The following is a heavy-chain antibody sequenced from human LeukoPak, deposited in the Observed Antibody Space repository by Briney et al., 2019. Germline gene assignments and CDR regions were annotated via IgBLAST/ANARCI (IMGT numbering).Heavy chain of an antibody. D-gene: IGHD5-24*01. CDR1: GLTFRSFW. J-gene: IGHJ4*02. V-gene: IGHV3-7*01. Sequence: GGSLRLSCEVSGLTFRSFWMSWVRQAPGKGLEWVANINQEGSEKYFVDSVRGRFTISRDNAKNSLHLQMNTLAAGDTAVYYCARERDGRFFDYWGQGALVTVSS. CDR2: INQEGSEK. CDR3: ARERDGRFFDY.